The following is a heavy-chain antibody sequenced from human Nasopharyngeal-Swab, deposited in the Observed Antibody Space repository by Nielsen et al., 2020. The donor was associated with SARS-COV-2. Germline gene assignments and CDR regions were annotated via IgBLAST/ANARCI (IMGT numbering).Heavy chain of an antibody. J-gene: IGHJ4*02. CDR1: GFTFSDYY. D-gene: IGHD3-22*01. CDR3: ARSFEGSSGYYYDYFDY. V-gene: IGHV3-11*04. CDR2: ISSSGSTI. Sequence: GESLKISCAAPGFTFSDYYMSWIRQAPGKGLEWVSYISSSGSTIYYADSVKGRFTISRDNAKNSLYLQMNSLRAEDTAVYYCARSFEGSSGYYYDYFDYWGQGTLVTVSS.